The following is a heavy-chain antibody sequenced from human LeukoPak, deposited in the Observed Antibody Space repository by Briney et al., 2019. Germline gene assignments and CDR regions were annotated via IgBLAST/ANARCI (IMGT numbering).Heavy chain of an antibody. CDR1: GFTFSSYA. Sequence: HPGRSLRLSCAASGFTFSSYAMSWVRQAPGKGLEWVSTISGNGGSTYYADSVRGRFTISRDNSKNTLYLQMNSLRAEDTAVFYCARDPGYAIYYFDYWGQGTLVTVSS. V-gene: IGHV3-23*01. CDR2: ISGNGGST. CDR3: ARDPGYAIYYFDY. D-gene: IGHD3-9*01. J-gene: IGHJ4*02.